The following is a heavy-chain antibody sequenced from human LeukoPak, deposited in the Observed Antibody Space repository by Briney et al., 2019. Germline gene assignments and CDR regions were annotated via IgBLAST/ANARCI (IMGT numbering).Heavy chain of an antibody. V-gene: IGHV4-61*01. Sequence: PSETLSLTCTVSGGSFSSGSYYWSWIRQLPGKGLEWIGYIYYSGSTNYNPSLKSRVTISVDTSKNQFSLKLSSVTAADTAVYYCARDRFDGRYCSGGSCYVYYYYGMDVWGQGTTVTVSS. J-gene: IGHJ6*02. CDR2: IYYSGST. D-gene: IGHD2-15*01. CDR3: ARDRFDGRYCSGGSCYVYYYYGMDV. CDR1: GGSFSSGSYY.